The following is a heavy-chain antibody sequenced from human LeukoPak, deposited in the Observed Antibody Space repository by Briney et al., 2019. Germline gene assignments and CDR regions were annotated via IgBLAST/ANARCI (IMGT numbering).Heavy chain of an antibody. V-gene: IGHV3-23*01. J-gene: IGHJ4*02. CDR1: GFTFSSFA. D-gene: IGHD3-22*01. Sequence: PGGSLRLSCAASGFTFSSFAMSWVRRAPGKGLEWVSSISGSGGASYYADSVKGRFTISRDNSKNTLYLQMNSLRAEDTAVYYCAKDRVTYYYDSSGYPDYWGQGTLVTVSS. CDR3: AKDRVTYYYDSSGYPDY. CDR2: ISGSGGAS.